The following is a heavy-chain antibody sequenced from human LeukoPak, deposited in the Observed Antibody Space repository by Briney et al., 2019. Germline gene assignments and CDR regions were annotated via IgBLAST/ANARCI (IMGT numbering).Heavy chain of an antibody. Sequence: GGSLRLSCVASGFTFSRFEMNWVRQAPGKGLEWISHISSGTYIAYADSVKGRFTISRDNAKNTLYLQMNSLRVEDTAVYYCAKVGSHFGDYWGQGTLVIVSS. D-gene: IGHD3-10*01. CDR3: AKVGSHFGDY. CDR2: ISSGTYI. V-gene: IGHV3-48*03. CDR1: GFTFSRFE. J-gene: IGHJ4*02.